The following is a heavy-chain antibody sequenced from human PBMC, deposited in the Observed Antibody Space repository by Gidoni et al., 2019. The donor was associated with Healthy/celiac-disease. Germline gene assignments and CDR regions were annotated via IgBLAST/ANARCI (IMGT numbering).Heavy chain of an antibody. CDR2: IYWNDDK. Sequence: QITLKESGPTLVKPTQTLTLTCTFSGFSLSTSGVGVGWIRQPPGKALEWLALIYWNDDKRYSPSLKSRLTITKDTSKNQVVLTMTNMDPVDTATYYCAHKHSKPGIAAAGTWVFDYWGQGTLVTVSS. V-gene: IGHV2-5*01. CDR1: GFSLSTSGVG. CDR3: AHKHSKPGIAAAGTWVFDY. D-gene: IGHD6-13*01. J-gene: IGHJ4*02.